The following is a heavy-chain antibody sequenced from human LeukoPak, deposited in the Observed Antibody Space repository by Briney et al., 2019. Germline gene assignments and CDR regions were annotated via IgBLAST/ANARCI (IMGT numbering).Heavy chain of an antibody. J-gene: IGHJ1*01. D-gene: IGHD6-19*01. V-gene: IGHV1-2*02. Sequence: ASVKVSCKASGYTFTGYYIHWVRQAPGQGLEWMGWINPKSKGGDTKYAQTFQGRVIMTRDTSTSTAYMELSRLTSDDTAVYYCARDPGVAGTHWFFPHWGQGTLVTVSA. CDR3: ARDPGVAGTHWFFPH. CDR1: GYTFTGYY. CDR2: INPKSKGGDT.